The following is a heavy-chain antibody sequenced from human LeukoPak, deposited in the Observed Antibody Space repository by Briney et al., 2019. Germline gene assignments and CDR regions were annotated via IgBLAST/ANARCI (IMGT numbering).Heavy chain of an antibody. J-gene: IGHJ4*02. Sequence: GGSLRLSCAASGLTFSSCAMTWVRQAPGKGLEWVSGISGSGGSTYYADSVKGRFTISRDNSKNTLYLQMNSLRAEDTAVYYCAKGSYSSGWYESDYWGQGTLVTVSS. CDR2: ISGSGGST. D-gene: IGHD6-19*01. CDR3: AKGSYSSGWYESDY. V-gene: IGHV3-23*01. CDR1: GLTFSSCA.